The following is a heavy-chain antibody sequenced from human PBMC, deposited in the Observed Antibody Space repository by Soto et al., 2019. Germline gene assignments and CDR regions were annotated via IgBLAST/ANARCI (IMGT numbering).Heavy chain of an antibody. Sequence: GSLRLSCAASGFTFSSYAMSWVRQAPGKGLEWVSAISGSGGSTYYADSVKGRFTISRDNSKNTLYLQMNSLRAEDTAVYYCAKDTYSKDSPERQSIVGATYYFDYWGQGTLVTVSS. CDR2: ISGSGGST. CDR3: AKDTYSKDSPERQSIVGATYYFDY. V-gene: IGHV3-23*01. CDR1: GFTFSSYA. D-gene: IGHD1-26*01. J-gene: IGHJ4*02.